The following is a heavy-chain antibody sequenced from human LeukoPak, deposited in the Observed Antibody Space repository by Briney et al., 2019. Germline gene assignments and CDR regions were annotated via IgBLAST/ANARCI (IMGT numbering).Heavy chain of an antibody. V-gene: IGHV4-61*03. CDR3: ARDVPGRYYDY. J-gene: IGHJ4*02. CDR2: IYYSGST. CDR1: CGSVCRGRYF. Sequence: PSETLSHTRTLSCGSVCRGRYFGSWIRQPPGKGLEWIGHIYYSGSTNYDPSVKSRVTISIHTSKIHFSLKLSSVTAADTAVYYCARDVPGRYYDYWGQGTLVTVSS. D-gene: IGHD1-26*01.